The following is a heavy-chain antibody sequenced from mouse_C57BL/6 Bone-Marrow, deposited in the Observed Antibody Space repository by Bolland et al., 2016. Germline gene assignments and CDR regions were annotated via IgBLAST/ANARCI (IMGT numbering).Heavy chain of an antibody. D-gene: IGHD2-10*01. CDR3: ARGGDLLFDY. Sequence: VYPYNGGTSYNQKFKGKATLTVDTSSSTAYMELNSLTSEDSAVYYCARGGDLLFDYWGQGTLV. CDR2: VYPYNGGT. V-gene: IGHV1-36*01. J-gene: IGHJ3*01.